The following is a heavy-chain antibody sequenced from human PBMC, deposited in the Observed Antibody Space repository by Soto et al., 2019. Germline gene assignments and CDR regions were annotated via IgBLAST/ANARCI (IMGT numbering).Heavy chain of an antibody. Sequence: PSETLSRTCTVSGGSINTFYWSWVRQPAGKGLEWIGRIFSSGSTSFNPSLESRVAMSVDTSKNHFSLNLSSVTAADMAVYYCAREGSYSAYNFAHGIPLWSFDFWGQGALVTVSS. D-gene: IGHD5-12*01. J-gene: IGHJ4*02. CDR2: IFSSGST. CDR3: AREGSYSAYNFAHGIPLWSFDF. V-gene: IGHV4-4*07. CDR1: GGSINTFY.